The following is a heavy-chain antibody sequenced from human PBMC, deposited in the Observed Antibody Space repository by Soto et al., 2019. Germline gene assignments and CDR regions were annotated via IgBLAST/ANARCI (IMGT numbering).Heavy chain of an antibody. V-gene: IGHV6-1*01. D-gene: IGHD6-19*01. J-gene: IGHJ4*02. CDR1: GDSVSSNSAA. CDR3: ARDRTGSGSYDY. CDR2: TYYRSKWYN. Sequence: SQTLSLTCAISGDSVSSNSAAWNWIRQSPSRGLEWLGRTYYRSKWYNDYAVSVKGRININPDTARNQFSLQLSSVTPDDTAVYYCARDRTGSGSYDYWGQGALVTVS.